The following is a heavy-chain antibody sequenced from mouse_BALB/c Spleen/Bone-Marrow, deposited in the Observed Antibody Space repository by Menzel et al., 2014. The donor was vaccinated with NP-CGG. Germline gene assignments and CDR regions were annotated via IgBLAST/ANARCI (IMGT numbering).Heavy chain of an antibody. V-gene: IGHV1S137*01. J-gene: IGHJ2*01. Sequence: VKLMESGAELVRPGVSVKISCKGSGYTFTDYAMHWVKQSHAKSLEWIGVISTYYGDASYSQKFKGKATMTVDKSSSTAYMELARLTSEDSAIYYCARGSIYYYGSTLDYWGQGTTLTVSS. CDR1: GYTFTDYA. CDR3: ARGSIYYYGSTLDY. CDR2: ISTYYGDA. D-gene: IGHD1-1*01.